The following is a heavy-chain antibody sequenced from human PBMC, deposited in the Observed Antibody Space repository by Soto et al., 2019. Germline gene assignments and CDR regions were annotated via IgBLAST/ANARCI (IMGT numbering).Heavy chain of an antibody. CDR1: VVAVKFKK. V-gene: IGHV3-23*01. CDR3: AKDGSWSYYVSLGMDV. Sequence: PVGSLRGRGSVSVVAVKFKKKNGVRQAPGKGLQRVSSISVSGSDTKYADSVTGGFTISRDNSSNTLYLQMTSLSVEDTAVYYCAKDGSWSYYVSLGMDVWGQGTTVTVSS. CDR2: ISVSGSDT. J-gene: IGHJ6*02. D-gene: IGHD1-26*01.